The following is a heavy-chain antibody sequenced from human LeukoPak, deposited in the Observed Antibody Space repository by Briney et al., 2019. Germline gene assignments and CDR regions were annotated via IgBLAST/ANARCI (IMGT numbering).Heavy chain of an antibody. CDR1: GGSISGSSYY. CDR3: ARGGPSGSYYVPYYYYGMDV. Sequence: SETLSLTCTVSGGSISGSSYYWGWIRQPPGKGLEWIGSIYYSGSTYYNPSLKSRVTISVDTSKNQFSLKLSSVTAADTAVYYCARGGPSGSYYVPYYYYGMDVWGQGTTVTVSS. V-gene: IGHV4-39*07. CDR2: IYYSGST. J-gene: IGHJ6*02. D-gene: IGHD1-26*01.